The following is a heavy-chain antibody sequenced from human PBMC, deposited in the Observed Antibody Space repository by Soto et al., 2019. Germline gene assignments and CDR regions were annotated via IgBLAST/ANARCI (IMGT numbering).Heavy chain of an antibody. D-gene: IGHD3-22*01. J-gene: IGHJ4*02. Sequence: SETLSLTCAVYGGSFSGYYWSWIRQPPGKGLEWIGEINHSGSTNYNPSLKSRVTISVDTSKNQFSLRLSSVTAADTAVYYCARGLRRNYYDSSGYNDYWGQGTLVTVSS. CDR1: GGSFSGYY. CDR3: ARGLRRNYYDSSGYNDY. CDR2: INHSGST. V-gene: IGHV4-34*01.